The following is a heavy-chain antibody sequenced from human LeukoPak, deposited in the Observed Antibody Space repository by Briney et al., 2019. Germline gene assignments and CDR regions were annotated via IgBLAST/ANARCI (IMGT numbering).Heavy chain of an antibody. D-gene: IGHD6-13*01. J-gene: IGHJ3*02. CDR2: IWYDGSNK. Sequence: GRSLRLSCAASGFTFSSYGMHWVRQAPGKGLEWVAVIWYDGSNKYYADSVKGRFTISRDNSKNTLYLRMNSLRAEDTAVYYCARASIAAADAFDIWGQGTMVTVSS. V-gene: IGHV3-33*01. CDR3: ARASIAAADAFDI. CDR1: GFTFSSYG.